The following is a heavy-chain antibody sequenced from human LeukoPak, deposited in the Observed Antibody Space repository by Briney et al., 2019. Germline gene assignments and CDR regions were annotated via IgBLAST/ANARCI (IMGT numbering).Heavy chain of an antibody. D-gene: IGHD2-21*01. J-gene: IGHJ5*02. CDR1: GGSISSYY. Sequence: SETLSLTCTVSGGSISSYYWGWIRQPPGKGLEWIGNIFSAGFSYYNPSLKSRVTISVDTSKNQFYLKMTSVTAADTAIYSCARDVEWFDPWGQGTLVTVSS. CDR3: ARDVEWFDP. V-gene: IGHV4-39*07. CDR2: IFSAGFS.